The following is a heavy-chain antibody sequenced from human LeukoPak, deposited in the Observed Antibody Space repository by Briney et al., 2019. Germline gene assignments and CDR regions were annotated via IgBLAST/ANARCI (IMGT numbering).Heavy chain of an antibody. CDR1: GYSFTSYW. V-gene: IGHV5-51*01. J-gene: IGHJ6*02. CDR3: ARLDASSGPYYYYGMDV. D-gene: IGHD2-15*01. Sequence: GESLKISCKGSGYSFTSYWIGWVRQMPGKGLEWMGMIYPGDSDTRYSPYFQGQDTISADKSISTAYLQWSSLKASDTAMYDCARLDASSGPYYYYGMDVWGQGTTVTVSS. CDR2: IYPGDSDT.